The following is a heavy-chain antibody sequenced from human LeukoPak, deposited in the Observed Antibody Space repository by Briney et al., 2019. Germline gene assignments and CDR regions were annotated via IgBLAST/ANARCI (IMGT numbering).Heavy chain of an antibody. D-gene: IGHD2-8*02. J-gene: IGHJ3*02. CDR3: AAVPNANAWYWDDAFDI. Sequence: SVKVSCKASGFTFTTSAVQWVRQARGQRLEWIGRIVVGSGNTDHAQKFQGRLTITRDITTSTAYMELSSLTSDDTAVYYCAAVPNANAWYWDDAFDIWGQGTMVTVSS. CDR1: GFTFTTSA. V-gene: IGHV1-58*01. CDR2: IVVGSGNT.